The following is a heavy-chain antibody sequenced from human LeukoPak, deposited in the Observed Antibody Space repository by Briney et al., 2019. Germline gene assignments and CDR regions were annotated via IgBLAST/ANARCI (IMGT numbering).Heavy chain of an antibody. CDR3: ARVELRFLDHDY. V-gene: IGHV1-69*13. CDR2: IIPIFGTA. J-gene: IGHJ4*02. CDR1: GGTFSSYA. Sequence: SVKVSCKASGGTFSSYAIGWVRQAPGQGLEWMGGIIPIFGTANYAQKFQGRVTITADESTSTAYMELSSLRSEDTAVYYCARVELRFLDHDYWGQGTLVTVSS. D-gene: IGHD3-3*01.